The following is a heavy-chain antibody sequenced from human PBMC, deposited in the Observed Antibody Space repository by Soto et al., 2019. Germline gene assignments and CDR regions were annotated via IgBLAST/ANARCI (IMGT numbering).Heavy chain of an antibody. V-gene: IGHV1-46*01. D-gene: IGHD3-10*01. J-gene: IGHJ6*02. Sequence: ASVKVSCKAIGYSFTSHYMHWVRQAPGQGLEWMGRINPDNGNTSYAQNFKGRVIMTKDTSTSTAYMELKSLRSDDTAVYYCTREGSAPYYYYGMDAWGQGTTVTVSS. CDR1: GYSFTSHY. CDR3: TREGSAPYYYYGMDA. CDR2: INPDNGNT.